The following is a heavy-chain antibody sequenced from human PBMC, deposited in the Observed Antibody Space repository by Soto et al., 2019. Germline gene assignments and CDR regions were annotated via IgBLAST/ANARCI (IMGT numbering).Heavy chain of an antibody. J-gene: IGHJ6*02. CDR3: AREDTAGSNYYYGMDV. Sequence: GGSLRLSCAASGFTFSSYAMHWVRQAPGKGLEWVAVISYDGSNKYYADSVKGRFTISRDNSKNTLYLQMNSLRAEDTAVYYCAREDTAGSNYYYGMDVWGQGTTVTVSS. D-gene: IGHD5-18*01. CDR2: ISYDGSNK. CDR1: GFTFSSYA. V-gene: IGHV3-30*14.